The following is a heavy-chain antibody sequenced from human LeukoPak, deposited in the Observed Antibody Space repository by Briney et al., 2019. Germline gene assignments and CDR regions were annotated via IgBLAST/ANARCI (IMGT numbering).Heavy chain of an antibody. CDR2: INHSGST. Sequence: SETLFLTCAVYGGSFSGYYWSWIRQPPGKGLEWIGEINHSGSTNYNPSLKSRVTISVDTSKNQFSLKLSSVTAADTAVYYCARVGSSSPTGPSKEGGGSLHDYWGQGTLVTVSS. D-gene: IGHD6-6*01. CDR1: GGSFSGYY. CDR3: ARVGSSSPTGPSKEGGGSLHDY. V-gene: IGHV4-34*01. J-gene: IGHJ4*02.